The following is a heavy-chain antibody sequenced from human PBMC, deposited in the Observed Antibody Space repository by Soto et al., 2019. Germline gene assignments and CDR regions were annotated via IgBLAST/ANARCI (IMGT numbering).Heavy chain of an antibody. J-gene: IGHJ6*02. V-gene: IGHV4-39*01. Sequence: SETLSLTCTVSGGSISSSSYYWGWIRQPPGKGLECIGSIYYSGSTYYNPSLKSRVTISVDTSKNQFSLKLSSVTAADTAVYYCARGSSGGLDYYYGMDVWGQGTTLTVSS. CDR3: ARGSSGGLDYYYGMDV. CDR1: GGSISSSSYY. CDR2: IYYSGST. D-gene: IGHD6-19*01.